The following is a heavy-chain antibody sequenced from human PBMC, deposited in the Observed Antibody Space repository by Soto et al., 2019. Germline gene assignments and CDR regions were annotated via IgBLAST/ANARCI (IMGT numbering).Heavy chain of an antibody. V-gene: IGHV3-49*03. Sequence: GSLRLSCTTSGXTFSDYAMCWFRRAPGKGLEWVGVVRSKAYGGTTEYAASVRGIFAISRGDTKGIDYLQMNSVKTEDTAVYSCARYTYTSRYNYYGMAVWGPGTTATVS. J-gene: IGHJ6*02. CDR3: ARYTYTSRYNYYGMAV. D-gene: IGHD2-2*02. CDR2: VRSKAYGGTT. CDR1: GXTFSDYA.